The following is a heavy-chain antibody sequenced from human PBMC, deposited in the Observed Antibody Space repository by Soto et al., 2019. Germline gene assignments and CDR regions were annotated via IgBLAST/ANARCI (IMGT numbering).Heavy chain of an antibody. Sequence: SETLSLTCTVSGDSISSYYWSWIRQPPGKGLEWIGYIYYTGNTNYNPSLQSRVTISVDTSTNQFSLKLTSMSAADTAVYYYERASTNNAVYFDYCGQGKLVTV. CDR1: GDSISSYY. V-gene: IGHV4-59*01. CDR3: ERASTNNAVYFDY. CDR2: IYYTGNT. D-gene: IGHD2-2*01. J-gene: IGHJ4*02.